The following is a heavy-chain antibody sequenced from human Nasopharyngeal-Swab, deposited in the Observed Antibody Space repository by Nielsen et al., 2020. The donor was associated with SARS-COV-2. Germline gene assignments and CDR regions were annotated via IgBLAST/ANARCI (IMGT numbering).Heavy chain of an antibody. CDR3: VRGAYDSSGYFWDY. Sequence: WIRQPPGQGPEWVSVIYSGGSTYSADSMKGRVTISRDNSKNTLYLQMNSLRAEDTAVYYCVRGAYDSSGYFWDYWGQGTLVTVSS. V-gene: IGHV3-53*03. D-gene: IGHD3-22*01. J-gene: IGHJ4*02. CDR2: IYSGGST.